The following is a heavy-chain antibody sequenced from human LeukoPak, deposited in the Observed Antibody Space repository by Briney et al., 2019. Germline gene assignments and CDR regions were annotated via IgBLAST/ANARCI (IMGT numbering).Heavy chain of an antibody. CDR3: ARDAYDEEDWYFDL. CDR2: ISYDGNNK. J-gene: IGHJ2*01. CDR1: GFTFSSYD. D-gene: IGHD5-12*01. Sequence: GGSLRLSCAASGFTFSSYDMHWVRQAPGKGLEWVAVISYDGNNKYYADSVKGRFTISRDNSEKTLYLQMNSLRAEDTAVYYCARDAYDEEDWYFDLWGRGILVTVSS. V-gene: IGHV3-30-3*01.